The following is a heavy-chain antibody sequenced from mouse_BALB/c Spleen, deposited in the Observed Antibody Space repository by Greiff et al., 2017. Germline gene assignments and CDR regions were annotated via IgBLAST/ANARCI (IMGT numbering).Heavy chain of an antibody. CDR3: ARKDTVDYAMDY. J-gene: IGHJ4*01. D-gene: IGHD1-1*01. Sequence: EVKLMESGGGLVQPGGSRKLSCAASGFTFSSFGMHWVRQAPEKGLEWVAYISSGSSTIYYADTVKGRFTISRDNPKNTLFLQMTSLRSEDTAMYYCARKDTVDYAMDYWGQGTSVTVSS. V-gene: IGHV5-17*02. CDR1: GFTFSSFG. CDR2: ISSGSSTI.